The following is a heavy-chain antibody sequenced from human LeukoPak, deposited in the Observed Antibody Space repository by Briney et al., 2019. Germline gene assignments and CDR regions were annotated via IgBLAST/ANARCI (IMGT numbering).Heavy chain of an antibody. D-gene: IGHD3-9*01. J-gene: IGHJ4*02. V-gene: IGHV3-23*01. CDR1: GFTFRTYA. Sequence: QPGGSLRLSCAASGFTFRTYAMNWVRQAPGKGLEWVSGISGSGDNTYYADSVKGRFTISRDNSKNTLYLQMNSLRAEDTAVYYCAKGDDILTGYLSYFGYWGQGTLVTVSS. CDR3: AKGDDILTGYLSYFGY. CDR2: ISGSGDNT.